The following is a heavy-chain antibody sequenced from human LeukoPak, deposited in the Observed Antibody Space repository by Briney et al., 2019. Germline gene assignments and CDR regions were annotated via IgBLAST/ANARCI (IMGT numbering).Heavy chain of an antibody. Sequence: PSEILSLTCTVSGGSISSYYWSWIRQPPGKGLEWIGYIYYSGSTNYNPSLKSRVTISVDTSKNQFSLKLSSVTAADTAVYYCARSPSYYYDSSGYYYVNAFDIWGQGTMVTVSS. CDR3: ARSPSYYYDSSGYYYVNAFDI. V-gene: IGHV4-59*01. J-gene: IGHJ3*02. CDR1: GGSISSYY. D-gene: IGHD3-22*01. CDR2: IYYSGST.